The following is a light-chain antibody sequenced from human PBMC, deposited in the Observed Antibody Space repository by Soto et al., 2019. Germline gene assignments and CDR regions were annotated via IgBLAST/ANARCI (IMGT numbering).Light chain of an antibody. CDR2: TNT. V-gene: IGLV1-44*01. CDR3: AAWDDSLNGPV. Sequence: QSVLTQPPSASGTPGQRVTISCSGGSSNIGRNTVNWYQQLPGTAPKLLIYTNTQRPSGVPDRFSGSKSGTSTSLAINGLQSEDEADYYCAAWDDSLNGPVFGGGTKLPS. J-gene: IGLJ2*01. CDR1: SSNIGRNT.